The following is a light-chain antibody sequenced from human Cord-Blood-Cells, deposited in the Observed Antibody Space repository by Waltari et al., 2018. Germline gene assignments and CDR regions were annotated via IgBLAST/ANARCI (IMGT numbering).Light chain of an antibody. V-gene: IGLV2-14*01. J-gene: IGLJ1*01. CDR2: EVS. Sequence: QSALTQPASVSGSPGQSITISCTGTSSDVGGHNSVSWYQQHPGKAPKLMIYEVSNRPSRVSNRFSGSKACNTASLTISGLQAEDEADYYCSSYTSSITLVFGTGTKVTV. CDR3: SSYTSSITLV. CDR1: SSDVGGHNS.